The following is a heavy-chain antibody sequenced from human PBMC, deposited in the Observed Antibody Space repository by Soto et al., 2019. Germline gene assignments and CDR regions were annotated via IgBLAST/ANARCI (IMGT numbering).Heavy chain of an antibody. CDR2: ISAYNGNT. Sequence: QVQLVQSGAEVKKPGASVKVSCKASGYTFTSYGISWVRQAPGQGLEWMGWISAYNGNTNYAQKLQGRVTMTTDTPTSTAYTELRSLRSDDTAVYYCAISTKDHYYYGMDVWGQGTTVTVSS. D-gene: IGHD1-1*01. CDR3: AISTKDHYYYGMDV. CDR1: GYTFTSYG. J-gene: IGHJ6*02. V-gene: IGHV1-18*01.